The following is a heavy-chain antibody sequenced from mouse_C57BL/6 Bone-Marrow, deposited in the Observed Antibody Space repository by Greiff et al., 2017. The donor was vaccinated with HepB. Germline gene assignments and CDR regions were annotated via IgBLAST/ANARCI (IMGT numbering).Heavy chain of an antibody. CDR1: GYAFSSYW. CDR3: AREEVYEGAFAY. D-gene: IGHD1-1*01. CDR2: IYPGDGDT. J-gene: IGHJ3*01. Sequence: QVQLQQSGAELVKPGASVKISCKASGYAFSSYWMNWVKQRPGKGLEWIGQIYPGDGDTNYNGKFKGKATLTADKSSSTAYMQLSSLTSEDSAVYFCAREEVYEGAFAYWGQGTLVTVSA. V-gene: IGHV1-80*01.